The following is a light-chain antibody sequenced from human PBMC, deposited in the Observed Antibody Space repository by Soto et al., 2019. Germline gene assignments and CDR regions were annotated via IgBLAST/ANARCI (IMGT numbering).Light chain of an antibody. Sequence: EIVLTQSPATLSLSPGARATLSCRASQSVSSYLAWYQQKAGQAPRLLIYDASNRATGIPARFIGSGSGTDFTLTISRLKPEDFAVYYCQQRSSWPRTFGLGTKVDIK. V-gene: IGKV3-11*01. CDR1: QSVSSY. J-gene: IGKJ1*01. CDR3: QQRSSWPRT. CDR2: DAS.